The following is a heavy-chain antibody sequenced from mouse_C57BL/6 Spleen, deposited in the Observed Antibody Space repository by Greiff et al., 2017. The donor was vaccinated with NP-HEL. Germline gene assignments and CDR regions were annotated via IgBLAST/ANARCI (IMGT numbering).Heavy chain of an antibody. CDR2: IDPNSGGT. J-gene: IGHJ1*03. V-gene: IGHV1-72*01. CDR3: ASAGPRGYFDG. Sequence: QVQLQQPGAELVKPGASVKLSCKASGYTFTSYWMHWVKQRPGRGLEWIGMIDPNSGGTKYNEKFKSKATLTVDKTSSTAYMQLSSLTSEDSAVYNCASAGPRGYFDGWGTGTTVTVAS. CDR1: GYTFTSYW.